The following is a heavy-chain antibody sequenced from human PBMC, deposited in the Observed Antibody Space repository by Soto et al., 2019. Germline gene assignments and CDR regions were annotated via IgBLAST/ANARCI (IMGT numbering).Heavy chain of an antibody. CDR3: AQWQVKLGNFDY. D-gene: IGHD6-19*01. Sequence: SVKVSWKASGGGFSSYAISWVRQAPGQGLEWMGGIIPIFGTANYAQKFQGRVTITADESTSTAYMELSSLGSEDTAVYYCAQWQVKLGNFDYWGQGTLVTVSS. J-gene: IGHJ4*02. V-gene: IGHV1-69*13. CDR2: IIPIFGTA. CDR1: GGGFSSYA.